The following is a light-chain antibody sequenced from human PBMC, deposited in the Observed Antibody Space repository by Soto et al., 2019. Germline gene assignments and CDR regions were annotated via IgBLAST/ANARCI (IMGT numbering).Light chain of an antibody. J-gene: IGLJ3*02. CDR3: QSYDSSLSAWV. CDR1: SSNIGAPYD. CDR2: GND. Sequence: QSVLTQPPSVSGAPGQRVTISCSGSSSNIGAPYDVHWYQHLPGTAPKLLLSGNDNRPSGVPDRFSGSRSGTSDSLAITGLQAEDEADYYCQSYDSSLSAWVFGGGTKLTVL. V-gene: IGLV1-40*01.